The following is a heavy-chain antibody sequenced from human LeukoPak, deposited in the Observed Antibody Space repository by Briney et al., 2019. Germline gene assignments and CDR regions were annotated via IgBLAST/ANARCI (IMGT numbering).Heavy chain of an antibody. CDR3: ARDPVHWVTAFDI. J-gene: IGHJ3*02. D-gene: IGHD2-21*02. CDR1: GFTVSSNY. V-gene: IGHV3-53*01. CDR2: IYSGGST. Sequence: GGSLRLSCAASGFTVSSNYMGWVRQAPGKGLEWVSVIYSGGSTYYVDSVKGRFTISRDNSKNTLYLQMNSLRAEDTAVYYCARDPVHWVTAFDIWGQGTMVTVSS.